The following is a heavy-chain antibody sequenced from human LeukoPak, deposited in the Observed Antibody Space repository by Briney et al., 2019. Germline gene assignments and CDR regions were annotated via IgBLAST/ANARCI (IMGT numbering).Heavy chain of an antibody. Sequence: GGSLRFSCAASGFSFSTFWMTWVRQAPGKGLEWVANIKYDGTEKFYVDSVKGRFTISRDNAKNSLYLQMNSLRAADTAVYYCAKISRVAATFDPWGQGTLVTVSS. V-gene: IGHV3-7*01. J-gene: IGHJ5*02. D-gene: IGHD2-15*01. CDR2: IKYDGTEK. CDR1: GFSFSTFW. CDR3: AKISRVAATFDP.